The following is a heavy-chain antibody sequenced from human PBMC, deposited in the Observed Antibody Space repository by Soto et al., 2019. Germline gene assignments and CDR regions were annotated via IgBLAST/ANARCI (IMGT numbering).Heavy chain of an antibody. V-gene: IGHV4-30-4*01. CDR1: GGSISSGDYY. CDR2: IYYSGST. D-gene: IGHD3-3*01. J-gene: IGHJ4*02. Sequence: PSETLSLTCTVSGGSISSGDYYWSWIRQPPGKGLEWIGYIYYSGSTYYNPSLKSRVTISVDTSKNQFSLKLSSVTAADTAVYYCARDRLESYDFWSGYLNWGQGTMVTVYS. CDR3: ARDRLESYDFWSGYLN.